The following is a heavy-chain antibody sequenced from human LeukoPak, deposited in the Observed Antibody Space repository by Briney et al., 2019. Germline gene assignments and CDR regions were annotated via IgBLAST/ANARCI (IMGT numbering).Heavy chain of an antibody. V-gene: IGHV3-66*01. CDR2: IYSGGST. CDR1: GFTVSSNY. Sequence: GGSLRLSCAASGFTVSSNYMSWVRQAPGKGLEWVSVIYSGGSTYYADSVKGRFTISRDNSKNTLYLQMNSLRAEDTAVYYCAKAPSGYSSGWFDYWGQGTLVTVSS. J-gene: IGHJ4*02. CDR3: AKAPSGYSSGWFDY. D-gene: IGHD6-19*01.